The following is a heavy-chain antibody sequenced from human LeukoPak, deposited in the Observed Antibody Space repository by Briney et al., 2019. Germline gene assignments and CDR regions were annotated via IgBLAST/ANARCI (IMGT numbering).Heavy chain of an antibody. CDR2: ISSSGSTI. Sequence: GGSLRLSCAASGFTFSSYEMNWVRQAPGKGLEWVSYISSSGSTIYYADSVKGRFTISRDNAKNSLYLQMNSLRAEDTAVYYCARGYSDYDLRENGDYFDYWGQGTLVTVSS. V-gene: IGHV3-48*03. J-gene: IGHJ4*02. CDR1: GFTFSSYE. D-gene: IGHD5-12*01. CDR3: ARGYSDYDLRENGDYFDY.